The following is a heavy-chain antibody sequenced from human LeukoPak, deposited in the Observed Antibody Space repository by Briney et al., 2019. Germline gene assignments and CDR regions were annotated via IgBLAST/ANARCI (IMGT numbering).Heavy chain of an antibody. CDR3: VKDMAVAVAGPLHPYYLDY. J-gene: IGHJ4*02. CDR1: GFNFDDSA. D-gene: IGHD6-19*01. Sequence: GGSLRLSCDASGFNFDDSATHWVRQPPGKGLEWVSGITSTGADKRYAAAVKDRFTISRDNAKNSLYLQMDNLRPDDTAFYFCVKDMAVAVAGPLHPYYLDYWGQGALVTVSS. V-gene: IGHV3-9*01. CDR2: ITSTGADK.